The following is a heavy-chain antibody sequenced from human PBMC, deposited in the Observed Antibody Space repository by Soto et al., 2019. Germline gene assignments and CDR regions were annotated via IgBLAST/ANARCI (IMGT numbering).Heavy chain of an antibody. J-gene: IGHJ4*02. CDR1: GFTFSSYA. CDR2: ISGSGGST. V-gene: IGHV3-23*01. D-gene: IGHD1-7*01. CDR3: AEVGITGTSVPDDY. Sequence: EVQLLESGGGLVQPGGSLRLSCAASGFTFSSYAMSWVRQAPGKGLEWVSAISGSGGSTYYADSVKGRFTISRANSKNTLYLQMNSLRAEDTAVYYCAEVGITGTSVPDDYWGQGTLVTVSS.